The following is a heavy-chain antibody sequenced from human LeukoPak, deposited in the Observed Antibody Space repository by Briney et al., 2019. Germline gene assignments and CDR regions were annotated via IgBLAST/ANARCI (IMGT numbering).Heavy chain of an antibody. Sequence: ASVKVSCKASGYTFTSYGISWVRQAPGQGLEWMGWISAYNGNTNYAQKLQGRVTMTTDTSTSTAYMELRSLRSDDTAVYHCARIPSYDSSSNWFDPWGQGTLVTVSS. V-gene: IGHV1-18*01. D-gene: IGHD3-22*01. J-gene: IGHJ5*02. CDR3: ARIPSYDSSSNWFDP. CDR2: ISAYNGNT. CDR1: GYTFTSYG.